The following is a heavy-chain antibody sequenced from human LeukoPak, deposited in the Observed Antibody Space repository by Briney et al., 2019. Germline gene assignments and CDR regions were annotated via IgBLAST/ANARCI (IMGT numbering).Heavy chain of an antibody. J-gene: IGHJ4*02. V-gene: IGHV4-34*01. CDR2: INHSGST. CDR1: GGSFSGYY. D-gene: IGHD3-16*02. Sequence: ESSETLSLTCAVYGGSFSGYYWSWIRQPPGKGLEWIGEINHSGSTNYNPSLKSRVTISVDTSKNQFSLKLSSVTAADTAVYYCARGLRYDYVWGSYRYWGQGTLVTVSS. CDR3: ARGLRYDYVWGSYRY.